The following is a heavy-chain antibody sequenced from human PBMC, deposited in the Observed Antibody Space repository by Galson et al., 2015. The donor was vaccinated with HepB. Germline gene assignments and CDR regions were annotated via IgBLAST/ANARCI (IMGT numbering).Heavy chain of an antibody. Sequence: SLRLSCAASGFTFSSYAMHWVRQAPGKGLEWVAVISYDGSNKYYADSVKGRFTISRDNSKNTLYLQMNSLRAEDTAVYYCAREGADYYYDSSGYSLLGGVFDCWGQGTLVTVSS. V-gene: IGHV3-30*04. CDR3: AREGADYYYDSSGYSLLGGVFDC. CDR1: GFTFSSYA. J-gene: IGHJ4*02. D-gene: IGHD3-22*01. CDR2: ISYDGSNK.